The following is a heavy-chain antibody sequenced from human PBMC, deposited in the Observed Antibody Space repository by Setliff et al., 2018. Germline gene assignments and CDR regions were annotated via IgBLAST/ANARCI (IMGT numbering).Heavy chain of an antibody. CDR1: GYTLTELS. V-gene: IGHV1-24*01. J-gene: IGHJ6*03. CDR2: FDPEDGET. Sequence: ASVKVSCKVSGYTLTELSMHWVRQAPGKGLEWMGGFDPEDGETIYAQKFQGRVTMTEDTSTDTAYMELSSLRSEDTAVYYCARVRRVVIAYYYYMDVWGKGTTVTVSS. D-gene: IGHD2-21*01. CDR3: ARVRRVVIAYYYYMDV.